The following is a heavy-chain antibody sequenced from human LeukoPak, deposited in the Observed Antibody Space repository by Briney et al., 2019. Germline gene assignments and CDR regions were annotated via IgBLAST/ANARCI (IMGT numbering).Heavy chain of an antibody. CDR2: ISAYNGNT. CDR1: GYTFTSYG. D-gene: IGHD3-10*01. CDR3: ARDWVGVRGVIKYYYYYYMDV. J-gene: IGHJ6*03. Sequence: GASVKVSCKASGYTFTSYGISWVRQAPGQGLEWMGWISAYNGNTNYAQKLQGRVTMTTDTSTSTAYMELRSLRSDDTAVYYCARDWVGVRGVIKYYYYYYMDVWGKGTTVTVSS. V-gene: IGHV1-18*01.